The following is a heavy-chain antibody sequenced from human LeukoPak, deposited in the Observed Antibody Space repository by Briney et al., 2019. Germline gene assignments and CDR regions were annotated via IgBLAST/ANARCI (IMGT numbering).Heavy chain of an antibody. CDR1: GGTFSSYA. Sequence: GASVKVSCKASGGTFSSYAISWVRQAPGQGLEWMGRIIPIFGTANYAQKFQGRVTITTDESTSTAYMELSSLRSEDTAVYYCARDLPYCSGGSCYPHNWLDPWGQGTLVTVSS. V-gene: IGHV1-69*05. CDR2: IIPIFGTA. D-gene: IGHD2-15*01. J-gene: IGHJ5*02. CDR3: ARDLPYCSGGSCYPHNWLDP.